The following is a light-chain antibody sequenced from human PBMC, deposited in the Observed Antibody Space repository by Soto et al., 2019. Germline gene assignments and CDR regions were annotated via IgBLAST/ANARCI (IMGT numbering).Light chain of an antibody. CDR2: EDS. V-gene: IGLV2-23*01. CDR3: CSYAASSTYV. J-gene: IGLJ1*01. Sequence: QSVLTQPASVSGSPGQSITISCTGTSSDVGNYNLVSWYQQHPGKAPKLIIYEDSKRPSGVSNRFSGSKSGNTSSLTISGLQAEDEADYYFCSYAASSTYVFGTGTKLTVL. CDR1: SSDVGNYNL.